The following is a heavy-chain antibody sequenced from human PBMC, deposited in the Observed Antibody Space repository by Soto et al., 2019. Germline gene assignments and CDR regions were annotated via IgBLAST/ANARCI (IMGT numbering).Heavy chain of an antibody. CDR2: ISFDGSNE. CDR3: AREGYYDSRGYPYGIDV. Sequence: GGALRVSCAASGVNFSDYVVHWVRQAPGRGLEWMAFISFDGSNEYYADFVKGRFTISRDNSKNMVYLQVNSLRPDDTAVYFCAREGYYDSRGYPYGIDVWGQGTTVTVSS. D-gene: IGHD3-22*01. J-gene: IGHJ6*02. V-gene: IGHV3-30-3*01. CDR1: GVNFSDYV.